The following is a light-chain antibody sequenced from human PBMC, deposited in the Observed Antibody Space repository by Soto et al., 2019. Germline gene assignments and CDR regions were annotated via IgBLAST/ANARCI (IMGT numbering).Light chain of an antibody. CDR1: QSVSNN. CDR3: QQYGSSQWT. J-gene: IGKJ1*01. Sequence: ERVMTQSPATLSVSPGEKATLSCRASQSVSNNLAWFQQKPGQVPRLLIYGASNRATGVSARFSGSGSGTEFTLTISSLQSEDFAVYYCQQYGSSQWTFGQGTKVDI. V-gene: IGKV3-15*01. CDR2: GAS.